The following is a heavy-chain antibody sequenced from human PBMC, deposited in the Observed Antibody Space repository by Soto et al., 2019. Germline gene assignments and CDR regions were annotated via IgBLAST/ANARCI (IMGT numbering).Heavy chain of an antibody. CDR3: ARGPRYCSGGSCYYYYYYGMDV. V-gene: IGHV4-34*01. D-gene: IGHD2-15*01. CDR1: GGSFSGYY. Sequence: QVQLQQWGAGLLKPSETLSLTCAVYGGSFSGYYWSWIRQPPGKGLEWIGEINHSGSTNYNPSLKSRVTISVDTSKNQLSLKLSSVTAADTAVYYCARGPRYCSGGSCYYYYYYGMDVWGQGTTVTVSS. J-gene: IGHJ6*02. CDR2: INHSGST.